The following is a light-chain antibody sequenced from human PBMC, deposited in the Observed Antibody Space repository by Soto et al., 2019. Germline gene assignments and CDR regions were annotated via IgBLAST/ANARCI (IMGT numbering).Light chain of an antibody. Sequence: QSVLTQPASVSGSPGQSITIPCTGTSSDVGGYNYVSWYQQHPGKAPKLMIYDVSNRPSGVSNRFSGSKSGNTASLTISGLQAEDEADYYCSSYSTRGTPYVFGTGTKVTVL. V-gene: IGLV2-14*01. CDR1: SSDVGGYNY. J-gene: IGLJ1*01. CDR3: SSYSTRGTPYV. CDR2: DVS.